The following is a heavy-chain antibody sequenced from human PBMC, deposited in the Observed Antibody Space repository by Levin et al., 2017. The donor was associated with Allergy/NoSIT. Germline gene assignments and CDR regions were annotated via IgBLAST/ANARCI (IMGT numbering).Heavy chain of an antibody. D-gene: IGHD7-27*01. CDR2: INWNRDKI. V-gene: IGHV3-9*01. CDR3: VKGLNWGSPNTFDY. Sequence: PGGSLRLSCAASGFTFGDYAMHWVRQAPGKGLEWVSGINWNRDKIGYADSVRARFTISRDNAKNSLYLQMNSLGPEDTALYYCVKGLNWGSPNTFDYWGQGTLVTVSS. J-gene: IGHJ4*02. CDR1: GFTFGDYA.